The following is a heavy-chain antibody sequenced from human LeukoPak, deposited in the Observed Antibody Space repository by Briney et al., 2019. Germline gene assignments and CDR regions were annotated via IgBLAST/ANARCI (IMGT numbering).Heavy chain of an antibody. V-gene: IGHV1-24*01. D-gene: IGHD3-16*01. CDR3: ATGDYDYIWAFKY. CDR2: FDPEDGET. CDR1: GYSLTELS. Sequence: GASVKVSCKVSGYSLTELSMHWVRQAPAKGLEWMGGFDPEDGETTYAQKFQGRVTMTEDTSTDTAYLELSSLRSEDTAVYYCATGDYDYIWAFKYWGQGSLVTVSS. J-gene: IGHJ4*02.